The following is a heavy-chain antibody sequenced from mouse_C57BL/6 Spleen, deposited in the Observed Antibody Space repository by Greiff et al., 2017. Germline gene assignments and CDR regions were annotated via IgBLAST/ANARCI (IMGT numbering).Heavy chain of an antibody. Sequence: VQLQQPGAELVMPGASVKLSCKASGYTFTSYWMHWVKQRPGQGLEWIGEIDPSDSYTNYNQKFKGKSTLTVDKSSSTAYMQLSSLTSEDSAVYYCAREGYGNEFAYWGQGTLVTVSA. J-gene: IGHJ3*01. V-gene: IGHV1-69*01. CDR3: AREGYGNEFAY. CDR2: IDPSDSYT. CDR1: GYTFTSYW. D-gene: IGHD2-10*02.